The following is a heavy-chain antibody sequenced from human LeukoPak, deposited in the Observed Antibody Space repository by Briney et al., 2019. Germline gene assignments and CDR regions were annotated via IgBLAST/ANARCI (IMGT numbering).Heavy chain of an antibody. CDR2: ISAYNGNT. Sequence: ASVKVSCKASGYTFTSYGISWVRQAPGQGLEWMGWISAYNGNTNYVQKLQGRVTMTTDTSTSTAYMELRSLRSDDTAVYYCARVDYYDSSGYYSYYYYGMDVWGQGTTVTVSS. D-gene: IGHD3-22*01. CDR3: ARVDYYDSSGYYSYYYYGMDV. V-gene: IGHV1-18*01. CDR1: GYTFTSYG. J-gene: IGHJ6*02.